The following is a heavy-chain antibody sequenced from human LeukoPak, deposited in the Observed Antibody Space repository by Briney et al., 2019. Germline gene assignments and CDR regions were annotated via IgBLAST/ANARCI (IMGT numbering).Heavy chain of an antibody. CDR1: GFTFSSYG. J-gene: IGHJ4*02. V-gene: IGHV3-30*02. CDR2: IRYDGSNK. Sequence: GGSLRLSCAASGFTFSSYGMHWVRQAPGKGLEWVAFIRYDGSNKYYADSVKGRFTISRDNSENTLYLQMNSLRAEDTAVYYCAKDLFRVVVITPFDYWGQGTLVTVSS. CDR3: AKDLFRVVVITPFDY. D-gene: IGHD3-22*01.